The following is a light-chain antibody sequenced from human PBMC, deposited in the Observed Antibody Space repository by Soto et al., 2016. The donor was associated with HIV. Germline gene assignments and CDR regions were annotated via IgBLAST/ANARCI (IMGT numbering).Light chain of an antibody. V-gene: IGKV2-28*01. CDR3: MEGLDNLGS. CDR2: LGS. J-gene: IGKJ1*01. Sequence: EIVMTQSPLSVTVSLGDSASFSCRSSQNLLHYNGHNYVDWYVQKPGQPPQLVIYLGSNRASGVPDRFSGSGSGTFFTLKINRVEPEDVGIYYCMEGLDNLGSFGQGTK. CDR1: QNLLHYNGHNY.